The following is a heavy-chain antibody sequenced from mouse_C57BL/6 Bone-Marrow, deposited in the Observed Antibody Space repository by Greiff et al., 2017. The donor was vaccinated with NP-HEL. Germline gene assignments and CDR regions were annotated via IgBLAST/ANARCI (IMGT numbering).Heavy chain of an antibody. CDR3: ARHILPLLLRNAMDY. V-gene: IGHV5-6*01. Sequence: EVKLVESGGDLVKPGGSLKPSCAASGFTFSSYGMSWVRQTPDKRLEWVATISSGGSYTYYPDSVKGRFTISRDNAKNTLYLQMSSLKSEDTAMYYCARHILPLLLRNAMDYWGQGTSVTVSS. D-gene: IGHD1-1*01. J-gene: IGHJ4*01. CDR1: GFTFSSYG. CDR2: ISSGGSYT.